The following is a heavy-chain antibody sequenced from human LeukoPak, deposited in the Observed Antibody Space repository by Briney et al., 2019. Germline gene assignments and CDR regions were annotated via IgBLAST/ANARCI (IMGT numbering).Heavy chain of an antibody. D-gene: IGHD3-22*01. CDR3: ARTYYYDSSGYYSSGWFDP. J-gene: IGHJ5*02. CDR1: GYTFTGYY. Sequence: ASVKVSCKACGYTFTGYYMHWVRQAPGQGLEWMGRINPNSGGTNYEQKFQGRVTMTRDTSISTAYMELSRLRSDDTAVYYCARTYYYDSSGYYSSGWFDPWGQGTLVTVSS. CDR2: INPNSGGT. V-gene: IGHV1-2*06.